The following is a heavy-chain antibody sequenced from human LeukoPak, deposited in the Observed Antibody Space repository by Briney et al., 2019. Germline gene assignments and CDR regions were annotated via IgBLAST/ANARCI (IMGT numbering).Heavy chain of an antibody. V-gene: IGHV4-4*02. CDR2: IYHSGST. Sequence: PSGTLSLTCAVSGGSISSSNWWSWVRQPPGKGLEWIGEIYHSGSTNYNPSLKSRVTISVDKSKNQFSLKLSSVTAADTAVYYCARVRIAVAGLFDYWGQRTLVTVSS. J-gene: IGHJ4*02. CDR3: ARVRIAVAGLFDY. D-gene: IGHD6-19*01. CDR1: GGSISSSNW.